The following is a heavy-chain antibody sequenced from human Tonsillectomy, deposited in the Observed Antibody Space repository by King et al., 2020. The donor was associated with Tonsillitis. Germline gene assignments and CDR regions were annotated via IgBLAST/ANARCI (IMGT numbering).Heavy chain of an antibody. Sequence: QLQESGPGLVKPSETLSLTCTVSGGSISSYYWSWIRQPPGKGLEWIGYIYYTGSTNYNPSLKSRVTISVDTSKNQFSLKLSSVTAADTAVYHCARRGMGPNDYWGQGTLVTVSS. CDR2: IYYTGST. CDR1: GGSISSYY. D-gene: IGHD1-26*01. CDR3: ARRGMGPNDY. J-gene: IGHJ4*02. V-gene: IGHV4-59*08.